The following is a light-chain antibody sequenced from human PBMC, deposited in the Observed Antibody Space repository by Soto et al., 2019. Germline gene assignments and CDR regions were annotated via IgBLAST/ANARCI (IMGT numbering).Light chain of an antibody. CDR2: DAF. Sequence: EIVLTQSPGTLSLSPGDRATLSCWASQSVSGYLAWYQQKLGQPPRLLIYDAFNRAAGIPARFSGSGSGTDFTLTISSLEPEDSAVYYCQQRTNWPPLTFGGGTKVEIK. CDR3: QQRTNWPPLT. CDR1: QSVSGY. V-gene: IGKV3-11*01. J-gene: IGKJ4*01.